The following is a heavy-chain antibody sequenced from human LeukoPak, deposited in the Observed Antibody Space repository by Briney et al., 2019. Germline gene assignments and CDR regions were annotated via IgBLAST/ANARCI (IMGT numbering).Heavy chain of an antibody. D-gene: IGHD6-13*01. CDR1: GGSTSSYY. J-gene: IGHJ4*02. Sequence: SETLSLTCTVSGGSTSSYYWSWIRQPAGKGLEWIWRIYTSGSTNYNPSPKSRVTTSVDTSKNQFSLKLSSVTAADTAVYYCAREEASSWYYYWGQGTLVTVSS. CDR3: AREEASSWYYY. CDR2: IYTSGST. V-gene: IGHV4-4*07.